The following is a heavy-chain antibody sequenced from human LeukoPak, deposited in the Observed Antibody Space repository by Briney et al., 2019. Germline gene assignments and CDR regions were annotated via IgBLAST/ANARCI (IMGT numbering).Heavy chain of an antibody. J-gene: IGHJ5*02. D-gene: IGHD1-20*01. CDR1: GFNFISFA. CDR3: ARPLFCAFDNCGYWLDP. Sequence: ASVKVSCKASGFNFISFAVQWVRQAPGQGLEWVGTINPNGDATNYAPRLQGRLTLTQDTSTSTVYMELRGLTPDDTAVYYCARPLFCAFDNCGYWLDPWGPGTLVTVSS. V-gene: IGHV1-46*01. CDR2: INPNGDAT.